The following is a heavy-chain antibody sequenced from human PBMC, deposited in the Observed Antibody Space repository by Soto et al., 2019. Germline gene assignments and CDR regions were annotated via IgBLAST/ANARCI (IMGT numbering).Heavy chain of an antibody. CDR2: IYHSGST. CDR3: ARGMTTVTTLDY. Sequence: SETLSLTCAVSGGSISSGGYSWSWIRQPPGRGLEWIGYIYHSGSTYYNPSLKSRVTISLDRSKKQFSLKLSSVTAAETAVYYCARGMTTVTTLDYWGQGTLVTVSS. J-gene: IGHJ4*02. CDR1: GGSISSGGYS. V-gene: IGHV4-30-2*01. D-gene: IGHD4-17*01.